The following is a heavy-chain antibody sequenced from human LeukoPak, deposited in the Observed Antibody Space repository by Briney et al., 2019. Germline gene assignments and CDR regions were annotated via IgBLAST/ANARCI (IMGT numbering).Heavy chain of an antibody. D-gene: IGHD6-13*01. CDR2: IIPILDIA. CDR3: ARDPAATAGVAAAGSYYFDY. J-gene: IGHJ4*02. Sequence: GASVTVSCKASGGTFSSYAISWVRQAPGQGLEWMGRIIPILDIANYAQKFQGRVTITADKSTSTAYMELSSPRSEDTAVYYCARDPAATAGVAAAGSYYFDYWGQGTLVTVSS. CDR1: GGTFSSYA. V-gene: IGHV1-69*04.